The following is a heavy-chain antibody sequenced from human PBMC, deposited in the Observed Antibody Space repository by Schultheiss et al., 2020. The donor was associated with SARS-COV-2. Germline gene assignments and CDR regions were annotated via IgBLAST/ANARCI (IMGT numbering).Heavy chain of an antibody. Sequence: GGSLRLSCAASGFTFSSYAMSWVRQAPGKGLEWVSAISGSGGSTYYADSVKGRFTISRDNSKNTLYLQMNSLRAEDTAVYYCAMIAARPIYYYYGMDVWGQGTTVTVSS. CDR1: GFTFSSYA. V-gene: IGHV3-23*01. CDR3: AMIAARPIYYYYGMDV. CDR2: ISGSGGST. D-gene: IGHD6-6*01. J-gene: IGHJ6*02.